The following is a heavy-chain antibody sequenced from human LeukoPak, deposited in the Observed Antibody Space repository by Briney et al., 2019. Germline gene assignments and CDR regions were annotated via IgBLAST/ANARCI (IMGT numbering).Heavy chain of an antibody. CDR1: GFTFSSYA. V-gene: IGHV3-23*01. CDR2: ISGSGGST. D-gene: IGHD2-15*01. CDR3: AKDHEGVVVVAASPFDY. Sequence: PGGSLRLSCAASGFTFSSYAMSWVRQAPGKGLEWVSAISGSGGSTYYADSVKGRFTISRDNSKNTLYLQMNSLRAEDTAVYYCAKDHEGVVVVAASPFDYWGQGTLVTVSS. J-gene: IGHJ4*02.